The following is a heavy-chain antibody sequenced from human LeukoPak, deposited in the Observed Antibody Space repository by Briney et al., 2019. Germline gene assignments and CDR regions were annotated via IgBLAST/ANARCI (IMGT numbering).Heavy chain of an antibody. J-gene: IGHJ5*02. D-gene: IGHD1-14*01. V-gene: IGHV3-23*01. CDR2: IFPSGGEI. CDR3: VRGSQPNQNNWFDP. Sequence: GGSLRLSCVASGFTFSTFAMIWVRQPPGKGLEWVSSIFPSGGEIHYADSVRGRFTISRDNSKSTLSLQMNSLRAEDTAVYYCVRGSQPNQNNWFDPWGQGTLVTVSS. CDR1: GFTFSTFA.